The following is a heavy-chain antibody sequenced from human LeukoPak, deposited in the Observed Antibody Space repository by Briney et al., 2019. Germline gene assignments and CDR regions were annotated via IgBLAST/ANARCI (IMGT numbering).Heavy chain of an antibody. V-gene: IGHV4-4*07. CDR1: GGSISSYY. CDR2: IYTSGST. Sequence: SETLSLTCTVSGGSISSYYWSWIRQPAGKGLEWIGRIYTSGSTNYTPSLKSRVTMSVDTSKNQFSLKLSSVTAADTAVYYCARGTNYGDYVIFDPWGQGTLVTVSS. J-gene: IGHJ5*02. D-gene: IGHD4-17*01. CDR3: ARGTNYGDYVIFDP.